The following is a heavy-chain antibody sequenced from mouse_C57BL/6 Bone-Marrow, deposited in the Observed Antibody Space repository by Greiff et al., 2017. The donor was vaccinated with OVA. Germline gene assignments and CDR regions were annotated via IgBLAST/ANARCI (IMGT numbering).Heavy chain of an antibody. CDR3: ARLWSWFAY. CDR1: GYTFTGYW. CDR2: ILPGSGST. J-gene: IGHJ3*01. Sequence: QVQLQQSGAELMKPGASVKLSCKATGYTFTGYWIEWVKQRPGHGLEWIGEILPGSGSTNYNEKFKSKATLTVDTSSSTAYMQLSSLTSEDSAVYYCARLWSWFAYWGQGTLVTVSA. D-gene: IGHD1-1*02. V-gene: IGHV1-9*01.